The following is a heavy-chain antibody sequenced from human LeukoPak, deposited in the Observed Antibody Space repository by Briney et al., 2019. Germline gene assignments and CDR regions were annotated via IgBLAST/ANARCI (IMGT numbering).Heavy chain of an antibody. V-gene: IGHV3-11*01. J-gene: IGHJ4*02. CDR3: ARGLRAVTHYFDY. D-gene: IGHD4-17*01. Sequence: PGGSLRLSCTASGFTFSDYYMSWIRQAPGKGLEWVSYISSSGSTIYYADSVKGRFTISRDNAKDSLYLQMNSLRAEDTAVYYCARGLRAVTHYFDYWGQGTLVTVSS. CDR2: ISSSGSTI. CDR1: GFTFSDYY.